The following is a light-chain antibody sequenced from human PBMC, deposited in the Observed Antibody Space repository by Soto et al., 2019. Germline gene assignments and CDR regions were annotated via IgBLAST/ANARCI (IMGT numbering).Light chain of an antibody. J-gene: IGLJ3*02. V-gene: IGLV2-14*01. CDR2: EVT. CDR3: TSYTSSDTWV. Sequence: QSALTQPASVSGSPGQSITISCTGTSSDLGAYNYVSWYQQHPGKAPKLMIYEVTNRPSGTSNRFSGSKSGNTASLTISGLQAEDEADYYCTSYTSSDTWVFGGGTKLTVL. CDR1: SSDLGAYNY.